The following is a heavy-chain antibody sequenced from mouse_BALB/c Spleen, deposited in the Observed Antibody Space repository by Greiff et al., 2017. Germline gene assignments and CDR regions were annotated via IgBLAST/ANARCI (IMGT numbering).Heavy chain of an antibody. Sequence: DVMLVESGGGLVQPGGSLKLSCAASGFTFSSYTMSWVRQTPEKRLEWVAYISNGGGSTYYPDTVKGRFTISRDNAKNTLYLQMSSLKSEDTAMYYCARQTPYYGSSYGYAMDYWGQGTSVTVSS. J-gene: IGHJ4*01. CDR1: GFTFSSYT. V-gene: IGHV5-12-2*01. CDR2: ISNGGGST. CDR3: ARQTPYYGSSYGYAMDY. D-gene: IGHD1-1*01.